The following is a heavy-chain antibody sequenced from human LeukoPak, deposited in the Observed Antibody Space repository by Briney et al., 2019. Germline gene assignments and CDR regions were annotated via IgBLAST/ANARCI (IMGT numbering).Heavy chain of an antibody. D-gene: IGHD5-24*01. CDR1: GFTVSSNY. V-gene: IGHV3-66*02. Sequence: GGSLRLSCAASGFTVSSNYMSWVRQAPGKGLEWVSVIYSDDSTYYADSVKGRFTISRDNSKNTLYLQMDSLRAEDTAVYYCARSDYNLQHFDYWGQGTLVTVSS. CDR3: ARSDYNLQHFDY. CDR2: IYSDDST. J-gene: IGHJ4*02.